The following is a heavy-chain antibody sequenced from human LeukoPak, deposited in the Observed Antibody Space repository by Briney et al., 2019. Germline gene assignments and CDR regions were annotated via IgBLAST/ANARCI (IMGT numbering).Heavy chain of an antibody. J-gene: IGHJ4*02. Sequence: WASVKVSCKASGYTFTGYYMHWVRQAPGQGLEWMGWINPNSGGTNYAQKFQGRVTVTRDSSINTAHMDLSRLTSGDTAMYYCASEAPYSNCPDYWGQGTLVTVSS. V-gene: IGHV1-2*02. CDR1: GYTFTGYY. CDR2: INPNSGGT. CDR3: ASEAPYSNCPDY. D-gene: IGHD6-13*01.